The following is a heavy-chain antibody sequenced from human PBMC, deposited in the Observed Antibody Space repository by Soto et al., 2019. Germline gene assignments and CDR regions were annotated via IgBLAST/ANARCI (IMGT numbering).Heavy chain of an antibody. Sequence: SGTLSLTCAVYGESFNNYYWSWIRQPPGKGLEWLGEVTHRGSTNYNPSLKSRATISIDTSKNQFSLKLTSLSSADTAVYYCGRGDWLISATGNLVRGFDYWGQGXKVTVYS. J-gene: IGHJ4*02. CDR3: GRGDWLISATGNLVRGFDY. D-gene: IGHD6-13*01. CDR2: VTHRGST. V-gene: IGHV4-34*01. CDR1: GESFNNYY.